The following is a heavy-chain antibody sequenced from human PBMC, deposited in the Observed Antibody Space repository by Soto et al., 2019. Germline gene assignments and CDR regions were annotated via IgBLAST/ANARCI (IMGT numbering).Heavy chain of an antibody. V-gene: IGHV4-59*01. CDR3: ARDSRLGFPDY. Sequence: QVQLQESGPGLVKPSETLSLTCTVSGGSIDSDYWSWIRQPPGKGLEWIGYIYYSGSTNYNPSLKSRVTISVDTSKNQLSLKLHSVTAADTAVYSCARDSRLGFPDYWGQGTLVTVSS. CDR2: IYYSGST. J-gene: IGHJ4*02. CDR1: GGSIDSDY. D-gene: IGHD3-16*01.